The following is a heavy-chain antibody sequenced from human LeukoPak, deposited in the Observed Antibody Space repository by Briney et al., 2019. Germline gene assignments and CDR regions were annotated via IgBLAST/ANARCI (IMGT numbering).Heavy chain of an antibody. V-gene: IGHV3-11*01. CDR2: IETSGGDT. J-gene: IGHJ5*02. Sequence: GGSLRLSCAASGFTFSDYYMSWFRQAPGKGLEWVSYIETSGGDTHYADSVKGRFTISRDDARNSMYLQMSGLRDEDTAVYCATSPGSSAWGQGTLVTVSS. CDR1: GFTFSDYY. D-gene: IGHD3-10*01. CDR3: TSPGSSA.